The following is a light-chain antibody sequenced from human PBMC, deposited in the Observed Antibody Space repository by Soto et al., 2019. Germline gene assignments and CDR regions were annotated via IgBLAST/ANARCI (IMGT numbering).Light chain of an antibody. CDR1: QSVSSN. J-gene: IGKJ1*01. CDR2: GAS. CDR3: QQYNNWPAWT. Sequence: EIVMTQSTATLSVSPGERATLSCRASQSVSSNLAWYQQKPGQAPRLLIYGASTRATGIPARFSGSGSGTEFTLTISSLKSEDFAVYYCQQYNNWPAWTFGQGTKVEIK. V-gene: IGKV3-15*01.